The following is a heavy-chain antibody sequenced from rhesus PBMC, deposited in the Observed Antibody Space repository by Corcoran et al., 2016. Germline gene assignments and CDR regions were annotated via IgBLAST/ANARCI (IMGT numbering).Heavy chain of an antibody. D-gene: IGHD6-25*01. J-gene: IGHJ4*01. V-gene: IGHV4-76*01. CDR1: GDSISSGYD. CDR2: IYGSSGSP. CDR3: ARRAGYSVWSVDN. Sequence: QVQLQESGPGVVKPSETLSLTCAVSGDSISSGYDWSWIRQPPGKGLGWIGYIYGSSGSPNYNPPFNDRVTLSKAASENQFSLRLSSVTAADTAVYYCARRAGYSVWSVDNWGQGVLVTVPS.